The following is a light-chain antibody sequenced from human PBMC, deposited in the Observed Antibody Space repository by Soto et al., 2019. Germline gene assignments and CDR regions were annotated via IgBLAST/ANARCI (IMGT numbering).Light chain of an antibody. CDR1: QSVSTY. J-gene: IGKJ5*01. CDR2: DAS. Sequence: EIVLTQSPATLSLSPGERATLSCRASQSVSTYLGWYQQKPGQAPRLLIYDASNRATGIPARFSGSGSGTGFTLTISSLEPEDFAVYYCQQRSNWITFGQGTRLEIK. CDR3: QQRSNWIT. V-gene: IGKV3-11*01.